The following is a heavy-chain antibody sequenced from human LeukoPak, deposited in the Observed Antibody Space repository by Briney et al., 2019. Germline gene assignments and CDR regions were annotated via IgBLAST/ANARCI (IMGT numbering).Heavy chain of an antibody. V-gene: IGHV3-21*01. Sequence: GGSLRLSCAASGFTFSSYTMNWVRQAPGKGLEWVSSISTSSSYIYYADSVKGRFTISRDNSKNTLYLQMGSLRAEDMAVYYCARTYSSGWYYFDYWGQGTLVTVSS. CDR1: GFTFSSYT. CDR2: ISTSSSYI. J-gene: IGHJ4*02. CDR3: ARTYSSGWYYFDY. D-gene: IGHD6-19*01.